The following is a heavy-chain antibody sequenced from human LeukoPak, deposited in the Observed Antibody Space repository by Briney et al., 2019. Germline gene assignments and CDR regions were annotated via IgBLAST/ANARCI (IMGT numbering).Heavy chain of an antibody. Sequence: GGSLRLSCVASGLTFNNYNMNWVRQAPGKGLEWVSLISTDGSYIYYADSVRGRFTISRDNTKNSLYLQMNSLRAEDTAVFYCARDQYDSWSRRGNFDSWGQGTLVIVSS. D-gene: IGHD3-3*01. V-gene: IGHV3-21*04. CDR2: ISTDGSYI. CDR3: ARDQYDSWSRRGNFDS. CDR1: GLTFNNYN. J-gene: IGHJ4*02.